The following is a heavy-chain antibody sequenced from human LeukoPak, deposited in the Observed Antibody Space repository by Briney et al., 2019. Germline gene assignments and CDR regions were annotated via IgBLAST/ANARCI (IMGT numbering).Heavy chain of an antibody. V-gene: IGHV3-23*01. Sequence: QPGGSLRLSCAASGFTFSSYAMSWVRQAPGKGLEWVSAISGSGGSTYYADSVKGRFTISRDNSKNTLYLQMNSLRAEDTAVYYCANIQWLQPLELVYWGQGTLVTVSS. D-gene: IGHD5-18*01. CDR3: ANIQWLQPLELVY. CDR2: ISGSGGST. CDR1: GFTFSSYA. J-gene: IGHJ4*02.